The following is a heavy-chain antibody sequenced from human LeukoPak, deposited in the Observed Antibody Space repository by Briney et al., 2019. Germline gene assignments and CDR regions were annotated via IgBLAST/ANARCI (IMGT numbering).Heavy chain of an antibody. CDR2: VYPGGSDT. V-gene: IGHV5-51*01. D-gene: IGHD6-6*01. CDR1: GYSFTSYW. Sequence: GESLKISCKGSGYSFTSYWIGWVRQMPGKGLEWMGIVYPGGSDTTYSPSFQGQVTISVDKSINTAYLQWSSLKASDTAMYYCARHAVEYSTSYGMDVWGQGTMVTVSS. J-gene: IGHJ6*02. CDR3: ARHAVEYSTSYGMDV.